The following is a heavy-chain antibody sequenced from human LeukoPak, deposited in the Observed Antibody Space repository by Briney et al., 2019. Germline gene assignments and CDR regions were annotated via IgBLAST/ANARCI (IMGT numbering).Heavy chain of an antibody. CDR3: ARAGGYGLIDY. D-gene: IGHD5-18*01. Sequence: SETLSLTCAVYGGSFSGYYWSWIRQPPGKGLEWIGEINRSGSTNYNPSLKSRVTISLDTSKNQFSLKVGSMTAADTAVYYCARAGGYGLIDYWGQGTMVTVSS. V-gene: IGHV4-34*01. J-gene: IGHJ4*02. CDR1: GGSFSGYY. CDR2: INRSGST.